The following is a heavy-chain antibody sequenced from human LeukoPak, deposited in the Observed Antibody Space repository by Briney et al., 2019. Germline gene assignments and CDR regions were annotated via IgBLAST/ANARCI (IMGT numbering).Heavy chain of an antibody. CDR1: GFTFSTYA. Sequence: HPGGSLRLSCAASGFTFSTYAMTWVRQAPGKGLEWVSTISGTGGSTYYADSVRGRFTISRDNSKNTLYLQMNSLRAEDTAVYYCAKRGAVTGTEDYWGQGTLVTVSS. J-gene: IGHJ4*02. V-gene: IGHV3-23*01. CDR2: ISGTGGST. D-gene: IGHD6-19*01. CDR3: AKRGAVTGTEDY.